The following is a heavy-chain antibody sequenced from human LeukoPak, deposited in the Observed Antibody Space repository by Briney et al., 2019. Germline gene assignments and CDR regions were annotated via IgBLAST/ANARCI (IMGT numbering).Heavy chain of an antibody. V-gene: IGHV5-51*01. Sequence: GESLKISCEGSGYSFTSYWIGWVRQMPGKGLEWMGIIYPGDSDTRYSPSFQGQVTISADKSISTAYLQWSSLKASDTAMYYCARSGDSSANYFDYWGQGTLVTVSS. CDR2: IYPGDSDT. J-gene: IGHJ4*02. D-gene: IGHD3-22*01. CDR1: GYSFTSYW. CDR3: ARSGDSSANYFDY.